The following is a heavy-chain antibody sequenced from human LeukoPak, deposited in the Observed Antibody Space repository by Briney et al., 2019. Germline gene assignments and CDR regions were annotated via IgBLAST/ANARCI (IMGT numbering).Heavy chain of an antibody. V-gene: IGHV5-51*01. CDR2: TYPGDSDT. D-gene: IGHD1-26*01. CDR3: ARLGGSYNYPVHF. Sequence: GESLKISCKGFGYSFTNYWIGWVRQMPGKGLEGVGITYPGDSDTRYSPSFQGQVTISADKSISTAYLQWSSLKASDTAMYYCARLGGSYNYPVHFWGQGTLVTVSS. J-gene: IGHJ4*02. CDR1: GYSFTNYW.